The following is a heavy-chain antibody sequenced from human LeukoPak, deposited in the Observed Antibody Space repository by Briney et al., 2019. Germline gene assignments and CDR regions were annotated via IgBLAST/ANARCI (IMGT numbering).Heavy chain of an antibody. J-gene: IGHJ4*02. Sequence: GGSLRLSCAASGFTFSGYAMSWVRQAPWKGLEWVSAISGSGDSTYHADSVKGRFTISRDNSKNTLYLQMNSLRAEDTAGYYCAKDWRYSYGSGPFDYWGQGTLVTVSS. CDR2: ISGSGDST. V-gene: IGHV3-23*01. D-gene: IGHD5-18*01. CDR1: GFTFSGYA. CDR3: AKDWRYSYGSGPFDY.